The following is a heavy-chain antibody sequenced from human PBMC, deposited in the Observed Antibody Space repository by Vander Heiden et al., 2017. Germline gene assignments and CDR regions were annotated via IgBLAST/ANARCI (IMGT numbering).Heavy chain of an antibody. Sequence: LEWIGYIYYSGSTYYNPSLKSRVTISVDTSKNQFSLKLSSVTAADTAVYYCARGDSSGYYGTLSQNWFDPWGQGTLVTVSS. CDR3: ARGDSSGYYGTLSQNWFDP. CDR2: IYYSGST. D-gene: IGHD3-22*01. J-gene: IGHJ5*02. V-gene: IGHV4-31*02.